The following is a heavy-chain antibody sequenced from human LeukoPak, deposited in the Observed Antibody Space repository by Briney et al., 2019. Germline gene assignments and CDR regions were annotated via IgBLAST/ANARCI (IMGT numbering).Heavy chain of an antibody. J-gene: IGHJ4*02. V-gene: IGHV3-23*01. D-gene: IGHD5-18*01. CDR1: EFTFSRSA. CDR2: ISDSADST. Sequence: GGSLRLSCEASEFTFSRSAMSWVRQAPGKGLEWVSAISDSADSTYYADSAKGRFTISRDNAKNTLYLQMNSLRAEDTAVYYCARDGYSFGHDFDYWGQGTLVTVSS. CDR3: ARDGYSFGHDFDY.